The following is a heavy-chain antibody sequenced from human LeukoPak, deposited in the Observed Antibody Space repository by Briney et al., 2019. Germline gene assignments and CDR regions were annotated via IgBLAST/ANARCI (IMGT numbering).Heavy chain of an antibody. CDR3: AKFPHDNDDYFDY. Sequence: GGCLRLSCAASGFSFSSYAMSWVRQAQGKGLEWVSAISGSGGSTYYADSVKGRFTISRDNSKNTLYLQMNSLRAEDTAVYYCAKFPHDNDDYFDYWGQGTLVTVSS. CDR2: ISGSGGST. CDR1: GFSFSSYA. V-gene: IGHV3-23*01. J-gene: IGHJ4*02. D-gene: IGHD3-9*01.